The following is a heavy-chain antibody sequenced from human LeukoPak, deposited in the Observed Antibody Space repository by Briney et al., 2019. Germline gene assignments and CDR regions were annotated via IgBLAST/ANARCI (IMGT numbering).Heavy chain of an antibody. J-gene: IGHJ4*02. V-gene: IGHV4-30-4*08. D-gene: IGHD5-24*01. Sequence: SQTLSLTXTVSGGSISSGDYYWSWIRQPPGKGLEWIGHIHYSGSTYYNPSLKSRVTISVDTSKNQFSLKLSSVTAADTAVYYCAREMATINYWGQGTLVTVSS. CDR1: GGSISSGDYY. CDR3: AREMATINY. CDR2: IHYSGST.